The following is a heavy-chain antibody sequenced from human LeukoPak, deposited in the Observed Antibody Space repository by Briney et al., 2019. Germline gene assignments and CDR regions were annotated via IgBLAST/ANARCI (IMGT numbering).Heavy chain of an antibody. D-gene: IGHD3-3*01. V-gene: IGHV1-18*01. CDR2: ISGYNSDT. CDR1: GYTFTTYA. Sequence: ASVKVSCKASGYTFTTYAISWVRQAPGQGLEWLGWISGYNSDTNSAQKFQGRVTMTTDTSTSTAYMELRSLRSDDTAVYYCARTIFGVGYYYYYMDVWGKGTTVTVSS. J-gene: IGHJ6*03. CDR3: ARTIFGVGYYYYYMDV.